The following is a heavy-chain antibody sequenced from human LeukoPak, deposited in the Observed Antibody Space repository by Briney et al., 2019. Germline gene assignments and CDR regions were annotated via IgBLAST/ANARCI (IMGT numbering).Heavy chain of an antibody. CDR1: GFTVRGNY. Sequence: GGSLRLSCAASGFTVRGNYMYWVRQAPGKGLEWVSVIYTDENTDYADSVKGRFTISRDNSKNTLYLQMNSLRVDDTAVYYCARGGNSSSGYWYFDLWGRGTLVTVSS. CDR3: ARGGNSSSGYWYFDL. D-gene: IGHD6-13*01. J-gene: IGHJ2*01. CDR2: IYTDENT. V-gene: IGHV3-53*01.